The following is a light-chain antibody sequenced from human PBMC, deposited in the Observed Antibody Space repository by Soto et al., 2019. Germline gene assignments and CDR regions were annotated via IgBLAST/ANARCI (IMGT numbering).Light chain of an antibody. Sequence: QSALTQPASVSRSPGQSITISCTGTSSDVGGYNYVSWYQQHPGKAPKLMIYEVSNRPSGVSNRFSGSKSGNTASLTISGLQAEDEADYYCSSYTSSSTLGFGGGTQLTVL. CDR2: EVS. V-gene: IGLV2-14*01. CDR3: SSYTSSSTLG. CDR1: SSDVGGYNY. J-gene: IGLJ3*02.